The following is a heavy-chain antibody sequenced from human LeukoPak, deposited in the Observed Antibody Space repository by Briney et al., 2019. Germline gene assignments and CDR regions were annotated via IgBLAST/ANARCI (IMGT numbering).Heavy chain of an antibody. CDR2: INHSGST. V-gene: IGHV4-34*01. D-gene: IGHD2-2*01. Sequence: SETLSLTCAVYGGSFSGYYWSWIRQPPGKGLEWIGEINHSGSTNYNPSLKSRVTIPVDTSKNQFSLKLSSVTAADTAVYYCARVGHVVPASALGYYYGMDAWGQGTTVTVSS. CDR3: ARVGHVVPASALGYYYGMDA. J-gene: IGHJ6*02. CDR1: GGSFSGYY.